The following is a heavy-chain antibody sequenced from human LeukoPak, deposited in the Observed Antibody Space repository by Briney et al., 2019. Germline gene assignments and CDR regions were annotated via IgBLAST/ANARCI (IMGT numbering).Heavy chain of an antibody. V-gene: IGHV1-18*01. Sequence: ASVTVSCTASGYTFTSYGISWVRQAPGQGLEWMGWISAYNGNTNYAQKLQGRVTMTTDTSTSTAYMELRNLRSDDTAVYYCARGSYCSSTSCPWYYYYGMDVWGQGTTVTVSS. CDR3: ARGSYCSSTSCPWYYYYGMDV. CDR1: GYTFTSYG. D-gene: IGHD2-2*01. J-gene: IGHJ6*02. CDR2: ISAYNGNT.